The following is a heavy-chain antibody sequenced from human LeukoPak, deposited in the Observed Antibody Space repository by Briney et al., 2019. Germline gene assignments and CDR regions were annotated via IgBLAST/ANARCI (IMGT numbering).Heavy chain of an antibody. V-gene: IGHV4-39*01. D-gene: IGHD3-22*01. J-gene: IGHJ4*02. CDR3: ARRWYYDSSGYLDY. CDR2: IYYSGST. CDR1: GGSVSSSRYY. Sequence: SETLSLTCTVSGGSVSSSRYYWGWIRQPPGKGLEWIGSIYYSGSTYYNPSLKSRVTISVDTSKNQFSLKLSSVTAADTAVYYCARRWYYDSSGYLDYWGQGTLVTVSS.